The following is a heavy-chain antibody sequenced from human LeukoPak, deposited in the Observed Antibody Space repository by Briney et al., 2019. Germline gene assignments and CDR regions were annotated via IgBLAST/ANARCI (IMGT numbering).Heavy chain of an antibody. CDR3: TRTYSGSYPVHY. J-gene: IGHJ4*02. D-gene: IGHD1-26*01. Sequence: SGPTLVNPAQTLTLTCTFSGFSLSPSGMCVSWIRQPPGKALEWLALIDWDADTYYSTSLKTRLTISKDTSKNQVVLTMTNMDPVDTATYYCTRTYSGSYPVHYWGQGTLVTVSS. CDR1: GFSLSPSGMC. V-gene: IGHV2-70*13. CDR2: IDWDADT.